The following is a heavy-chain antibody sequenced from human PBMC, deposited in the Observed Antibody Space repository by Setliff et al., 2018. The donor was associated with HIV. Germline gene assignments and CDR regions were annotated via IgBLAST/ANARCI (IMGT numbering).Heavy chain of an antibody. CDR1: GYTFTSYG. CDR2: ISAYNGNT. D-gene: IGHD3-22*01. Sequence: GASVKVSCKASGYTFTSYGISWVRQAPGQGLEWMGWISAYNGNTYYAQKLQGRVTMTTDTSTSTAYMELRSLRSDDTAVYYCARDGEYYYDSSGPVFDPWGQGTLVTVSS. CDR3: ARDGEYYYDSSGPVFDP. V-gene: IGHV1-18*01. J-gene: IGHJ5*02.